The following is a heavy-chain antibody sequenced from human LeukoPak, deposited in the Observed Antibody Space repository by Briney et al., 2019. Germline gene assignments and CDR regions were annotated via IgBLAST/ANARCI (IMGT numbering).Heavy chain of an antibody. CDR2: IKSDGSER. D-gene: IGHD2-21*01. Sequence: PGGSLRLSCAASGFIFSTYWMSWVRQAPGNGLEWVANIKSDGSERYYLDSVEGRFIISRDNAKKSLYLQMNSLRVEDTAVYYCARAWHYLDGAEHSLDNWGQGTLVTVSS. CDR3: ARAWHYLDGAEHSLDN. V-gene: IGHV3-7*03. CDR1: GFIFSTYW. J-gene: IGHJ4*02.